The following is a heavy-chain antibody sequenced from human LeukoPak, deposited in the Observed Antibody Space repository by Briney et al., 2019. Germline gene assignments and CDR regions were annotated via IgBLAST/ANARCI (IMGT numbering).Heavy chain of an antibody. CDR3: AKDGEARPDWYYYYYYYYMDV. CDR2: IRYDGSNK. V-gene: IGHV3-30*02. J-gene: IGHJ6*03. Sequence: GGSLRLSCAASGFTFSSYNMNWVRQAPGKGLEWVAFIRYDGSNKYYADSVKGRFTISRDNSKNTLYLQMNSLRAEDTAVYYCAKDGEARPDWYYYYYYYYMDVWGKGTTVTISS. CDR1: GFTFSSYN. D-gene: IGHD2-21*01.